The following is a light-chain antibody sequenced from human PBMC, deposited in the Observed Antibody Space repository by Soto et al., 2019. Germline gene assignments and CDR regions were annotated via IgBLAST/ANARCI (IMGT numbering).Light chain of an antibody. J-gene: IGKJ4*01. Sequence: EIVLTQSPGTLSLSPGERATLSCRASPSVSGSNLAWYQQKPGQAPRLLFSGASTRATGIPARFSGSGSGTEFTLTISSLQSEDFAVYYCQQFHNWPPLTFGGGTKVDIK. CDR2: GAS. V-gene: IGKV3-15*01. CDR3: QQFHNWPPLT. CDR1: PSVSGSN.